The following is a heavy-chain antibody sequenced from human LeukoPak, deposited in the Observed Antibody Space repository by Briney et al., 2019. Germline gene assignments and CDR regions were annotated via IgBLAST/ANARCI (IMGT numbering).Heavy chain of an antibody. D-gene: IGHD6-19*01. J-gene: IGHJ4*02. CDR2: ISASGGST. CDR1: GFTFSSYA. CDR3: AKDHSSGWPYCFPY. V-gene: IGHV3-23*01. Sequence: GRSLRLSCAASGFTFSSYAMSWVRQAPGKGLEWVSAISASGGSTYYADSVKGRFTISRDNSKNTLFLQMNSLRAEDTAVYYCAKDHSSGWPYCFPYWGQGTLVTVSS.